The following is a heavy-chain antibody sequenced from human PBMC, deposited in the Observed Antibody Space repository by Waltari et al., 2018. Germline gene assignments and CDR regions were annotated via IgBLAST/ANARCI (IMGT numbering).Heavy chain of an antibody. V-gene: IGHV4-59*01. J-gene: IGHJ4*02. CDR3: ARDGLPYSSGWYSMF. D-gene: IGHD6-19*01. CDR2: IYYSGST. Sequence: QVQLQESGPGLVQPSETLSLTCTVSGGSISSYYWSWIRQPPGKGLEWIGYIYYSGSTNYNPSLKSRVTISVDTSKNQFSLKLSSVTAADTAVYYCARDGLPYSSGWYSMFWGQGTLVTVSS. CDR1: GGSISSYY.